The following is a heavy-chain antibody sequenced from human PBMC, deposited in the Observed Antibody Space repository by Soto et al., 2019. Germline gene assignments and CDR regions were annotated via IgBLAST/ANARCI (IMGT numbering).Heavy chain of an antibody. D-gene: IGHD3-10*01. CDR1: GYIFTSYY. CDR3: ARVEKLWFGVPDAFDI. CDR2: INPSGGST. Sequence: ASVKVSCKASGYIFTSYYMHWVRQAPGQGLEWMGIINPSGGSTSYAQKFQGRVTMTRDTSTSTVYMELSSLRSEDTAVYYCARVEKLWFGVPDAFDIWGQGTMVTVSS. V-gene: IGHV1-46*03. J-gene: IGHJ3*02.